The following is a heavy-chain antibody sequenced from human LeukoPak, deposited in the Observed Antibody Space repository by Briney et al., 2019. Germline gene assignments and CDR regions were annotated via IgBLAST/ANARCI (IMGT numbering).Heavy chain of an antibody. CDR3: AIAAAGRFPYYFDY. CDR2: ISYDGRQK. D-gene: IGHD6-13*01. Sequence: GGSLRLSCAASGFTFNTYGMNWVRQAPGKGLEWVAVISYDGRQKYYADSVKGRFTISRDNSKDTVYLQMNSLRAEDTAVYYCAIAAAGRFPYYFDYWGQGTLVTVSS. V-gene: IGHV3-30*03. J-gene: IGHJ4*02. CDR1: GFTFNTYG.